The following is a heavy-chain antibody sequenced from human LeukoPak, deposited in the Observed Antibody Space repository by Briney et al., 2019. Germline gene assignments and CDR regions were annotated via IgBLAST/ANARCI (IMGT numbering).Heavy chain of an antibody. Sequence: GGSLRLSCAASGFTLSSNYMSWVRQAPGKGLEWVSVIYSGGSTYYADSVTGRFTISRDNSKNTLYLQMNSLRAEDTAVYYCASRTYYYDSSGYLRDYWGQGTLVTVSS. CDR2: IYSGGST. J-gene: IGHJ4*02. CDR3: ASRTYYYDSSGYLRDY. V-gene: IGHV3-66*02. CDR1: GFTLSSNY. D-gene: IGHD3-22*01.